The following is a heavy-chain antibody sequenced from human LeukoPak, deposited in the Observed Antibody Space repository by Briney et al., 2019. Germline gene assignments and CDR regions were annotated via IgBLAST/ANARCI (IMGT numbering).Heavy chain of an antibody. J-gene: IGHJ3*02. CDR2: INPNSGGT. CDR3: ARDYYDSSGFGAFDI. V-gene: IGHV1-2*02. CDR1: GYTFTANY. D-gene: IGHD3-22*01. Sequence: ASVKVSCKASGYTFTANYMHWVRQAPGQGLEWMGWINPNSGGTNYARKFQGRVTMTRDTSISTAYMDLSRLRSDDTAVYYCARDYYDSSGFGAFDIWGQGTMVTVSS.